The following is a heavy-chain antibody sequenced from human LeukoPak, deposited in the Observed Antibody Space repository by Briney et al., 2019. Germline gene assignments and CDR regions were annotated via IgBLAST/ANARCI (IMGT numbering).Heavy chain of an antibody. V-gene: IGHV4-61*02. CDR2: IYATGNT. D-gene: IGHD5-18*01. CDR3: ASGYGALWFDY. CDR1: GDSISSGNYY. J-gene: IGHJ4*02. Sequence: SETLSLTCTVSGDSISSGNYYWSWIRQPAGKGLERIGRIYATGNTNYNPSLKSRVTISVDTSKNQFSLKLSSVTAADTAVYYCASGYGALWFDYWGQGTLVTVSS.